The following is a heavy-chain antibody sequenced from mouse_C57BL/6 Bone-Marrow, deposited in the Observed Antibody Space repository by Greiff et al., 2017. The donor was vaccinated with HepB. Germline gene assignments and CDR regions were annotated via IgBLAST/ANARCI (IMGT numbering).Heavy chain of an antibody. Sequence: EVQLQQSGPVLVKPGASVKMSCKASGYTFTDYYMNWVKQSHGKSLEWIGVINPYNGGTSYNQKFKGKATLTVDKSSSTAYMELNSLTSEDSAVYYCARGEELRLRNYWGQGTTLTVAS. CDR1: GYTFTDYY. J-gene: IGHJ2*01. V-gene: IGHV1-19*01. D-gene: IGHD3-2*02. CDR3: ARGEELRLRNY. CDR2: INPYNGGT.